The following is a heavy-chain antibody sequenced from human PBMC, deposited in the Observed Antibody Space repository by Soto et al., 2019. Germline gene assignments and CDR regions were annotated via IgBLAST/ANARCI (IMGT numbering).Heavy chain of an antibody. D-gene: IGHD5-12*01. V-gene: IGHV1-69*12. Sequence: QVQLVQSGAEVKKPGSSVKVSCKASGGTFSNYPISWVRQAPGQGLEWMGGIIPIFGTVNYAQKFQGRVTMTADESTSTADMELSSLRSEDTAVYYCARGNHRWLQVWYFDLWGRGTLVTVSS. CDR2: IIPIFGTV. CDR1: GGTFSNYP. J-gene: IGHJ2*01. CDR3: ARGNHRWLQVWYFDL.